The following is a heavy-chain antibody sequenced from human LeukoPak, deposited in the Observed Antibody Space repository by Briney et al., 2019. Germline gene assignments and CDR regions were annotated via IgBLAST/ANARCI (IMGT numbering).Heavy chain of an antibody. Sequence: GRSLRLSCAASGFTFSSYAMHWVRQAPGKGLEWVAVISYDGSNKYYADSVKGRFTISRDDSKNTLFLLLNSLRTEDTAVYYCARDPNQVTYFDFWGQGTLVTVSS. CDR1: GFTFSSYA. D-gene: IGHD2-21*02. J-gene: IGHJ4*02. CDR3: ARDPNQVTYFDF. CDR2: ISYDGSNK. V-gene: IGHV3-30-3*01.